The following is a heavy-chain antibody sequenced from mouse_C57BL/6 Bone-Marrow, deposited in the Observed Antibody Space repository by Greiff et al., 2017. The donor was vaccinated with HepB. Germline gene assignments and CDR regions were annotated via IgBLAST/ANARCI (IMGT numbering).Heavy chain of an antibody. CDR2: ISNGGGST. CDR1: GFTFSDYY. V-gene: IGHV5-12*01. J-gene: IGHJ4*01. D-gene: IGHD2-1*01. Sequence: EVQRVESGGGLVQPGGSLKLSCAASGFTFSDYYMYWVRQTPEKRLEWVAYISNGGGSTYYPDTVKGRFTISRDNAKNTLYLQMSRLKSEDTAMYYCARGGNYLYYYAMDYWGQGTSVTVSS. CDR3: ARGGNYLYYYAMDY.